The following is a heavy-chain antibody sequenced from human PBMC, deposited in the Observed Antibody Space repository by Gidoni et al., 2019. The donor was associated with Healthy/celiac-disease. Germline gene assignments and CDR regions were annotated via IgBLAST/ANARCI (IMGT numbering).Heavy chain of an antibody. V-gene: IGHV3-23*01. Sequence: EVQLLESGGGLVQPGGSLRLSCAASGFTVSSYAMSWVRQAPGKGLEWVSAISGRGGSTYYADSVKGRFTISRDKSKNTLYLQMNSLRAEDTAVYYCAKGHSIEQWLVPIDYWGQGTLVTVSS. CDR2: ISGRGGST. CDR3: AKGHSIEQWLVPIDY. CDR1: GFTVSSYA. D-gene: IGHD6-19*01. J-gene: IGHJ4*02.